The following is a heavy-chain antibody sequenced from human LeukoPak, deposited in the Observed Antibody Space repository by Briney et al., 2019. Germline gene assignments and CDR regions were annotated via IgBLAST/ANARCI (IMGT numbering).Heavy chain of an antibody. CDR1: VGSISSSSSY. CDR3: ARPGSGWYAFDI. V-gene: IGHV4-39*01. Sequence: PSETLSLTCTVSVGSISSSSSYWGWIRQPPGTGLEWIGSMYYSGSTYYNPSLKSRVTISVDTSKNQFSLNLSSVTAADTAVYYCARPGSGWYAFDIWGQGTMVTVSS. CDR2: MYYSGST. J-gene: IGHJ3*02. D-gene: IGHD6-19*01.